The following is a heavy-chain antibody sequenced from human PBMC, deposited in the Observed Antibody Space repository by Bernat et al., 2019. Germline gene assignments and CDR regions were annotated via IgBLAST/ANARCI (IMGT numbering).Heavy chain of an antibody. V-gene: IGHV4-39*01. CDR1: GGSISSSSYY. J-gene: IGHJ4*02. CDR2: IYYSGST. CDR3: ARPVGPPQGSGWYR. Sequence: QLQLQESGPGLVKPSETLSLTCTVSGGSISSSSYYWGWIRQPPGKGLEWIGSIYYSGSTYYNPSLKSRVTISVETSKNQFSRKLSSVTAADTAVYYCARPVGPPQGSGWYRWGQGTLVTVSS. D-gene: IGHD6-19*01.